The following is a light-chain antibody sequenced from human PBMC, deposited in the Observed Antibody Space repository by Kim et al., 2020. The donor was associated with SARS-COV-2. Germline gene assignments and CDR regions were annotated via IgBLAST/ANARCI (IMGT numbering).Light chain of an antibody. J-gene: IGKJ2*01. V-gene: IGKV3-20*01. CDR3: QQYDGSPGYT. CDR2: DAS. Sequence: SPGEEATLSCRATQSVRISYLASYQQKPAEAPRLLIYDASSRATGIPDRFSGSGSGTDVTLTISRMEPEDVAVYYCQQYDGSPGYTFGQGTKLEI. CDR1: QSVRISY.